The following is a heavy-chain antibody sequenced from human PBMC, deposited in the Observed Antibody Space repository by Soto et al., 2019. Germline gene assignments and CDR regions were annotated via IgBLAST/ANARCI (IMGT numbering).Heavy chain of an antibody. D-gene: IGHD3-3*01. CDR1: GFTFSSYG. CDR3: AKGLAYYDFWSGYYPYFDY. CDR2: ISYDGSNK. Sequence: GGSLRLSCAASGFTFSSYGMHWVRQAPGKGLEWVAVISYDGSNKYYADSVKGRFTISRDNSKNTLYLQMNSLRAGDTAVYYCAKGLAYYDFWSGYYPYFDYWGQGTLVTVSS. V-gene: IGHV3-30*18. J-gene: IGHJ4*02.